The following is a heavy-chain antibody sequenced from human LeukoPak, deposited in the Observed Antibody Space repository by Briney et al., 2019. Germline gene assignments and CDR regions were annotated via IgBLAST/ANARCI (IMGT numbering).Heavy chain of an antibody. D-gene: IGHD5-18*01. J-gene: IGHJ6*02. V-gene: IGHV1-18*04. CDR2: ISPYNGNT. Sequence: GASVKVSCKASGYTFTGYYMHWVRQAPGQGLEWMGWISPYNGNTEYGQKVQGRVTVTTDRPTTTASMELRSLRSDDTAMYYCARVRPPNIVDSVMDYKYYHDMDVWGQGTTVTVSS. CDR1: GYTFTGYY. CDR3: ARVRPPNIVDSVMDYKYYHDMDV.